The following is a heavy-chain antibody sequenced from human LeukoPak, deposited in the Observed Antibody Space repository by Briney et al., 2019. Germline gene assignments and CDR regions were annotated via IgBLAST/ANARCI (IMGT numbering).Heavy chain of an antibody. CDR2: ISSSSSYI. CDR3: ARERDDFWSGPGRCFDP. D-gene: IGHD3-3*01. J-gene: IGHJ5*02. CDR1: GFTFSSYS. Sequence: PGVSLRLSYAASGFTFSSYSMNWVRQAQGKGLEWVSSISSSSSYIYYADSVKGRFTISRDKAKNSLYLQMNSLRAEDTAVYYCARERDDFWSGPGRCFDPWGQGTLVTVSS. V-gene: IGHV3-21*01.